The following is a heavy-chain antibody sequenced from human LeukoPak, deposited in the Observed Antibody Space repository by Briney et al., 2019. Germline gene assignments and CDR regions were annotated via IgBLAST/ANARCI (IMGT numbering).Heavy chain of an antibody. V-gene: IGHV1-8*01. CDR2: MNPNSGNT. CDR1: GYTFTSHD. D-gene: IGHD2-2*01. J-gene: IGHJ6*03. Sequence: ASVKVSCKASGYTFTSHDINWVRQATGQGLEWMGRMNPNSGNTGYAQKFQGRVTMTRNTSISTAYMELSSLRSEDTAVYYCARERTPYYYMDFWGKGTTVTVSS. CDR3: ARERTPYYYMDF.